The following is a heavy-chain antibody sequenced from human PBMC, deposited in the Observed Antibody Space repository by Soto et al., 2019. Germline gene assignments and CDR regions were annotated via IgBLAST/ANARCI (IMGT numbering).Heavy chain of an antibody. J-gene: IGHJ5*02. Sequence: PSETLSLTCTVSGGSISSGDYYWSWIRQPPGKGLEWIGYIYYSGSTYYNPSLKSRVTISVDTSKNQFSLKLSSVTAADTAVYYCARAKSRQLGWFDPWGQGTLVTVSS. CDR1: GGSISSGDYY. CDR3: ARAKSRQLGWFDP. D-gene: IGHD1-1*01. V-gene: IGHV4-30-4*01. CDR2: IYYSGST.